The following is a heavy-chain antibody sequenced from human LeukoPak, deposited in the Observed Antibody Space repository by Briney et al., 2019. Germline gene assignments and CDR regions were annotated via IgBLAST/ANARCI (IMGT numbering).Heavy chain of an antibody. Sequence: SETLSLTCTVSGGSISSYYWSWIRQPPGKGLEWIGYMYYSGSTNFNPSLRSRVTISVATSKNQFSLKLSSVTAADTAVYYCARGVRLLWFGELFFGDWFDPWGQGTLVTVSS. CDR1: GGSISSYY. V-gene: IGHV4-59*01. CDR3: ARGVRLLWFGELFFGDWFDP. CDR2: MYYSGST. J-gene: IGHJ5*02. D-gene: IGHD3-10*01.